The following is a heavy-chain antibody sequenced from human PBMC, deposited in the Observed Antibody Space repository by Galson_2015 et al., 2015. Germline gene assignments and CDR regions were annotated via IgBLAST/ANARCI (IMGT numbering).Heavy chain of an antibody. V-gene: IGHV3-53*01. Sequence: SLRLSCAASGFTVSSDYMSWVRQAPGKGLEWLSVIYGGGSTYYADPVKGRFTISRDNSKNTLYLQMNNLRAEGTAVYYCARDHGVVVGGGDAFDIWGQGTMVTVSS. J-gene: IGHJ3*02. D-gene: IGHD2-2*01. CDR3: ARDHGVVVGGGDAFDI. CDR2: IYGGGST. CDR1: GFTVSSDY.